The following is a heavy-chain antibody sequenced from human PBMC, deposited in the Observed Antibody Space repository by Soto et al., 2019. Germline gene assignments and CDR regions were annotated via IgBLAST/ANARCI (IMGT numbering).Heavy chain of an antibody. CDR2: FYYSGST. CDR3: ARFNIAAAPSVYYYYGMDV. V-gene: IGHV4-59*08. J-gene: IGHJ6*02. D-gene: IGHD6-13*01. Sequence: PSETLSLTCTVSGGSISSYYWSWIRQPPGKGLYCIGFFYYSGSTNYNPSLKSRVTISVDTSKNQFSLKLSSVTAADTAVYYCARFNIAAAPSVYYYYGMDVWGQGTTVTVSS. CDR1: GGSISSYY.